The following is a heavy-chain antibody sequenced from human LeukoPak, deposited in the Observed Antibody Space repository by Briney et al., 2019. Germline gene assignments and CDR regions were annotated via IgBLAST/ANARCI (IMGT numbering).Heavy chain of an antibody. CDR1: GFTFSDYD. CDR2: IGTAGDT. V-gene: IGHV3-13*01. J-gene: IGHJ3*02. CDR3: ARGPYVWGSYRPNDAFDI. Sequence: GGSLRLSCAASGFTFSDYDTHWVRQATGKGLEWVSAIGTAGDTYYTGSVKGRFTISRENAKNSLYLQMNSLRAGDTAVYYCARGPYVWGSYRPNDAFDIWGQGTMVTVSS. D-gene: IGHD3-16*02.